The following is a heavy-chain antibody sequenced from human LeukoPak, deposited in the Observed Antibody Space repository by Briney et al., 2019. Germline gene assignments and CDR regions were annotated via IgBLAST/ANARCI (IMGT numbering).Heavy chain of an antibody. CDR3: ARAWSPELLRDY. J-gene: IGHJ4*02. V-gene: IGHV5-51*01. D-gene: IGHD2-15*01. Sequence: GESLTISCKGSGYSFTSYCIGWMRHMPGKGLEWMGIIYPGDSDTRYSPSVHGQVTISADKSISTAYLQCSSPKASDTAMYYCARAWSPELLRDYWGQGTLVTVSS. CDR2: IYPGDSDT. CDR1: GYSFTSYC.